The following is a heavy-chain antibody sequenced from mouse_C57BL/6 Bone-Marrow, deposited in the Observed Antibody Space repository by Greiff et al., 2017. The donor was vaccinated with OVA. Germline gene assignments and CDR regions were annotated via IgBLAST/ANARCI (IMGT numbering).Heavy chain of an antibody. Sequence: EVQGVESGGGLVKPGGSLKLSCAASGFTFSSYAMSWVRQTPEKRLEWVATISDGGSYTYYPDNVKGRFTISRDNAKNNLYLQMSHLKSEDTAMYYCARDPPVRYYAMDYWGQGTSVTVSS. CDR3: ARDPPVRYYAMDY. V-gene: IGHV5-4*01. D-gene: IGHD1-1*01. CDR2: ISDGGSYT. J-gene: IGHJ4*01. CDR1: GFTFSSYA.